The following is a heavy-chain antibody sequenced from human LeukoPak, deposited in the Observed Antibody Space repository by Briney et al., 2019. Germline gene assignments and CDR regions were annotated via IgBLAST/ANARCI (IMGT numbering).Heavy chain of an antibody. CDR3: ARGLSGWSPYFDY. CDR1: GFTFSSYS. CDR2: ISSSSYI. J-gene: IGHJ4*02. V-gene: IGHV3-21*01. Sequence: GGSLRLSCAASGFTFSSYSMNWVRQAPGKGLEWVSSISSSSYIYYADSVKGRFTISRDNAKNSLYLQMNSPRAEDTAVYYCARGLSGWSPYFDYWGQGTLVTVSS. D-gene: IGHD6-13*01.